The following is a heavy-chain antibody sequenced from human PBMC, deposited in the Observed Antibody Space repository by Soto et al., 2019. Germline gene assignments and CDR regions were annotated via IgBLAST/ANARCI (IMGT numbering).Heavy chain of an antibody. CDR1: GGSISSYY. CDR3: ARDFEYFQH. J-gene: IGHJ1*01. V-gene: IGHV4-59*01. CDR2: IYYSGST. Sequence: SETLSLTCTVSGGSISSYYWSWIRQPPGKGLEWIGYIYYSGSTNYNPSLKSRVTISVDTSKNQFSLKLSSVTAADTAVYYCARDFEYFQHWGQGTLVTVSS.